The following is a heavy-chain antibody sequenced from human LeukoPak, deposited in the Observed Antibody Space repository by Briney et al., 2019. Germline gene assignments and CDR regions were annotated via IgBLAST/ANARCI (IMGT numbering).Heavy chain of an antibody. J-gene: IGHJ4*02. D-gene: IGHD3-22*01. CDR2: INPSGGST. Sequence: ASVKVSCKASGYTFTSYYMHWVRQAPGQGLEWMGIINPSGGSTSYAQKFQGRVTMTRDTSTSTVYMELSSLRSEDTAVYYCARTRTYYYDSSGRPFDYWGQGTLVTVSS. CDR3: ARTRTYYYDSSGRPFDY. CDR1: GYTFTSYY. V-gene: IGHV1-46*01.